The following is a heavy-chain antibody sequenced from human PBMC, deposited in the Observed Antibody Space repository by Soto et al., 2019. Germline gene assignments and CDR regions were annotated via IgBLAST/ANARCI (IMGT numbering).Heavy chain of an antibody. CDR2: INPSGGST. CDR1: GYTFTSYY. CDR3: ARDGRITFGGVIVISHRPGVDAFDI. V-gene: IGHV1-46*01. Sequence: ASVKVSCKASGYTFTSYYMHWVRQAPGQGLEWMGIINPSGGSTSYAQKFQGRVTMTRDTSTSTVYMELSSLRSEDTAVYYCARDGRITFGGVIVISHRPGVDAFDIWGQGTMVTVS. D-gene: IGHD3-16*02. J-gene: IGHJ3*02.